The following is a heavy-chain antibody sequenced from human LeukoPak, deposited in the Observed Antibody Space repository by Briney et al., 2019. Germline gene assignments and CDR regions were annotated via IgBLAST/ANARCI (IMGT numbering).Heavy chain of an antibody. V-gene: IGHV3-30*02. CDR1: GFTFGNYG. Sequence: PGGSLRLSCAASGFTFGNYGMHWVRQAPGKGLEWVAFIRYDGSNKYYADSVKGRFTISRDDSKNTLYLQMNNLRAEDTAVYYCAKDGAWLRFDDWGQGILVTVSS. CDR2: IRYDGSNK. J-gene: IGHJ4*02. CDR3: AKDGAWLRFDD. D-gene: IGHD5-12*01.